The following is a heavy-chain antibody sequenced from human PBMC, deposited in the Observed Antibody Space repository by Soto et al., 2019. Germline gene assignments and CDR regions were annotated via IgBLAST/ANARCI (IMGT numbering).Heavy chain of an antibody. CDR2: IIPIFDTP. J-gene: IGHJ6*02. V-gene: IGHV1-69*06. CDR1: GGIFSSFT. D-gene: IGHD3-10*01. Sequence: QVQLVQSGAEAGKPGSSVKVSCRASGGIFSSFTISWVRQAPGQGLEWLGGIIPIFDTPTYAQNFQARVTITADKSTNTVYMELSSLGSEDTAVYYCATHGATTMARGAMKHYYYVMDVWGQGTTVTVSS. CDR3: ATHGATTMARGAMKHYYYVMDV.